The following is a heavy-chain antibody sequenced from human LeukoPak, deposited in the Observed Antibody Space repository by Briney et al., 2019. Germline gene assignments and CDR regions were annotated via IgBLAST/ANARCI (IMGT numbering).Heavy chain of an antibody. CDR1: GFIFSSQW. CDR3: ASLDTAMVTWRDN. V-gene: IGHV3-7*03. J-gene: IGHJ4*02. Sequence: PGGSLRLSCEASGFIFSSQWMSWVRQAPGKGREGVANIKRDGSETYYVNSVKGRFTISRDNAKNSLFLQMNSLRVEDTAVYYCASLDTAMVTWRDNWGQGTLVTVSS. CDR2: IKRDGSET. D-gene: IGHD5-18*01.